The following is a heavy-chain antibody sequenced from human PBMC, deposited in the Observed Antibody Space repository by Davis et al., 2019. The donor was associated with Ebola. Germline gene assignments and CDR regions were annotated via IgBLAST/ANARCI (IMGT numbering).Heavy chain of an antibody. CDR2: ISAYNGNT. Sequence: ASVTVSCKASGYTFTSYGISWVRHAPGQGLEWMGWISAYNGNTNYAQKLQGRVTMTTDTSTSTAYMELRSLRSDDTAVYYCARSITMIVVVTPVDYWGQGTLVTVSS. CDR1: GYTFTSYG. V-gene: IGHV1-18*04. J-gene: IGHJ4*02. CDR3: ARSITMIVVVTPVDY. D-gene: IGHD3-22*01.